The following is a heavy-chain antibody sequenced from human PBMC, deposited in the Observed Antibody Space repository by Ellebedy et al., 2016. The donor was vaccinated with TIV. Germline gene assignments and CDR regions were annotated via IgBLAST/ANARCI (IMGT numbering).Heavy chain of an antibody. V-gene: IGHV4-59*11. D-gene: IGHD3-22*01. CDR1: GGSTSTHY. J-gene: IGHJ4*02. CDR3: ARGGVTPIIVAV. Sequence: MPGGSLRLSCTVSGGSTSTHYWSWIRQPPGKGLAWIGYISYNGYTIYNPSLKSRVTLSLDKPKNQFSLRLFSVTAADTAVYYCARGGVTPIIVAVWGQGTLVTVSS. CDR2: ISYNGYT.